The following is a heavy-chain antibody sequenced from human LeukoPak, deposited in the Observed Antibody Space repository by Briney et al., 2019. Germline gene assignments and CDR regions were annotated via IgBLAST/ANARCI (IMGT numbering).Heavy chain of an antibody. Sequence: TGGSLRLSCAASGFTFSIYGMHCVPRAPGKGLEGVAAISYDGRNKEYVDSVKGRFTISRDNSKNTLYLQMNSLRAEDTAVYYCAKDRGYSHGFEYWGQGTLVSVS. V-gene: IGHV3-30*18. CDR1: GFTFSIYG. CDR2: ISYDGRNK. D-gene: IGHD5-12*01. J-gene: IGHJ4*02. CDR3: AKDRGYSHGFEY.